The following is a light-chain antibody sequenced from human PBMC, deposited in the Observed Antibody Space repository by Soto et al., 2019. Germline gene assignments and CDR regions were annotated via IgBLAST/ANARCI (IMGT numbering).Light chain of an antibody. Sequence: DIQLTQSPSSVSASIGDRVTMTCRASQGVTRWLAWYQQKPGRAPKLLICTASSLQTGVPSRFSASGFGTDFTLTISSLQPEDFATYYCQQANTFPLTFGGGTKVEIK. V-gene: IGKV1-12*01. CDR3: QQANTFPLT. J-gene: IGKJ4*01. CDR1: QGVTRW. CDR2: TAS.